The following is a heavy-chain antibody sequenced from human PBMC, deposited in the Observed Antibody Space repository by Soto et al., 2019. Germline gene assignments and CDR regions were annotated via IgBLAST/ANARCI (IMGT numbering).Heavy chain of an antibody. Sequence: EVQLVESGGGLVKPGGSLRLSCAASGFTFSSYSMNWVRQAPGKGLEWVSSISSSSSYIYYADSVKGRFTISRDNAKNSLYLQMNGLRAEDTAVYYCARDRIMITFGDWGQGTLVTVSS. CDR2: ISSSSSYI. J-gene: IGHJ4*02. V-gene: IGHV3-21*01. D-gene: IGHD3-16*01. CDR3: ARDRIMITFGD. CDR1: GFTFSSYS.